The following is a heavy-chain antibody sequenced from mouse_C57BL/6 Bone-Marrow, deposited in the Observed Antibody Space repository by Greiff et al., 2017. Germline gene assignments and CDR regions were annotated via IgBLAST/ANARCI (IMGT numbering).Heavy chain of an antibody. CDR2: ISSGGSYT. D-gene: IGHD1-1*02. V-gene: IGHV5-6*02. J-gene: IGHJ3*01. CDR3: ARAGYYPSCFAY. CDR1: GFTFSSSG. Sequence: DVKLVESGGDLVKPGGSLKLSCAASGFTFSSSGMSWVRQTPDKRLEWVATISSGGSYTYYPDSVKGRFTISRDNAKITLYLQMSSLKSEDTSMYSCARAGYYPSCFAYWGQGTLVTVSA.